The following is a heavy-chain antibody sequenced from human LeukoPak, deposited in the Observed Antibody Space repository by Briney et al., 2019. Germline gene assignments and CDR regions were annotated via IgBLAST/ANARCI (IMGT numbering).Heavy chain of an antibody. J-gene: IGHJ4*02. Sequence: ASVKVSCKASGYTFTGYYMHWVRQAPGQGLEWMGWINPNSGGTNYAQKFQGRVTMTRDTSISTVYMELSSLRSEDTAVYYCARVNYGDLDYFDYWGQGTLVTVSS. D-gene: IGHD4-17*01. CDR1: GYTFTGYY. CDR3: ARVNYGDLDYFDY. CDR2: INPNSGGT. V-gene: IGHV1-2*02.